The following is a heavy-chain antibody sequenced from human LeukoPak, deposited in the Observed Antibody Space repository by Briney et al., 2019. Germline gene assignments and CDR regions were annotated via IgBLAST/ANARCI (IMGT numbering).Heavy chain of an antibody. V-gene: IGHV3-23*01. CDR2: IRGSVGGT. D-gene: IGHD4-17*01. CDR1: GFTFRTYA. CDR3: SRDPNGDYVGAFDFQR. J-gene: IGHJ1*01. Sequence: GGSLRLSCVVSGFTFRTYAMTWVRQAPGRGLEWVSSIRGSVGGTYYADSVRGRFTISRDNSKNTLYLQMNSLRAEDTAIYYCSRDPNGDYVGAFDFQRWGQGTLVTVSS.